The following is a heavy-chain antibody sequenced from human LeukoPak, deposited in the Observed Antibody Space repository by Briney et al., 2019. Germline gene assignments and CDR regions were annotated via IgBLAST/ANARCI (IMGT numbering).Heavy chain of an antibody. J-gene: IGHJ6*02. V-gene: IGHV3-7*01. CDR3: AGGDIVVVPAVIPYYYYGMDV. D-gene: IGHD2-2*01. CDR1: GFTFSSYW. CDR2: IKQDGSEK. Sequence: GGFLRLSCAASGFTFSSYWMSWVRQAPGKGLEWVANIKQDGSEKYYVDSVKGRFTISRDNAKNSLYLQMNSLRAEDTAVYYCAGGDIVVVPAVIPYYYYGMDVWGQGTTVTVSS.